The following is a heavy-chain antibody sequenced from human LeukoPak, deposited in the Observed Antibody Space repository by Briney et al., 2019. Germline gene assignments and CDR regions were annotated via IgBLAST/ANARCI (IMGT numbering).Heavy chain of an antibody. J-gene: IGHJ4*02. D-gene: IGHD3-10*01. V-gene: IGHV1-2*02. CDR1: GYTFTGYY. CDR3: ARVEFPDYIDQ. CDR2: INPKSGGT. Sequence: ASVTLCFKASGYTFTGYYMHWVRQAPGQGLEWMGWINPKSGGTKYVQKLQGRVTMTTDTSISTAYMELNSLTADDTAVYFCARVEFPDYIDQCGQGTLVTVSS.